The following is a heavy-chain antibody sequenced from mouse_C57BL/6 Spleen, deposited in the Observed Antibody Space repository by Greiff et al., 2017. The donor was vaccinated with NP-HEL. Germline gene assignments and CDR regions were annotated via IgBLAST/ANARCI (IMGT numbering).Heavy chain of an antibody. J-gene: IGHJ4*01. V-gene: IGHV1-15*01. Sequence: QVQLKQSGAELVRPGASVTLSCKASGYTFTDYEMHWVKQTPVHGLEWIGAIDPETGGTAYNQKFKGKAILTADKSSSTAYMELRSLTSEDSAVYYCTKSSDYYGSSYAMDYWGQGTSVTVSS. CDR3: TKSSDYYGSSYAMDY. CDR2: IDPETGGT. D-gene: IGHD1-1*01. CDR1: GYTFTDYE.